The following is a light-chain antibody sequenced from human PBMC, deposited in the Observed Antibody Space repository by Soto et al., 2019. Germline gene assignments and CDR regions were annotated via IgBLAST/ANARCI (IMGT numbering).Light chain of an antibody. V-gene: IGKV1-39*01. CDR3: QQGKSFPRT. Sequence: DIQMTQSPSSLSASVGDRVTITCRASQNIFSYLNWYQQKPGKAPNLLIYAASNLQAGVPSRFSGSGSGTDFTLTISSLQPEDFATYYCQQGKSFPRTFGQGTKVDIK. J-gene: IGKJ1*01. CDR2: AAS. CDR1: QNIFSY.